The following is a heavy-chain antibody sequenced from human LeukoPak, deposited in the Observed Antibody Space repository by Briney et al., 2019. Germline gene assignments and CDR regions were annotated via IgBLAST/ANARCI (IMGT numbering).Heavy chain of an antibody. CDR1: GFTFSSYS. D-gene: IGHD1/OR15-1a*01. Sequence: PGGSLRLSCAASGFTFSSYSMNWVRQAPGKGLEWVSFISSSSGSIYYADSVKGRITISRDNAKNSLYLQMNSLRAEDTALYYCARENWYKFDYWGQGTLITVSS. CDR3: ARENWYKFDY. J-gene: IGHJ4*02. V-gene: IGHV3-48*04. CDR2: ISSSSGSI.